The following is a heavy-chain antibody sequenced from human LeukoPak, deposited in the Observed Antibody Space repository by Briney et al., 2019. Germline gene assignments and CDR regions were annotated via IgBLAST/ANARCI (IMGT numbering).Heavy chain of an antibody. J-gene: IGHJ4*02. D-gene: IGHD6-25*01. CDR2: INHSGST. V-gene: IGHV4-34*01. CDR1: GGSFNGYY. Sequence: PSETLSLTCAVYGGSFNGYYWTWTRQPPGKGLEWIGEINHSGSTDYNPSLKSRVTISVDTSKNQFSLKLNSVTAADTAVYYCARGQLRLSNWGQGSLVIVSS. CDR3: ARGQLRLSN.